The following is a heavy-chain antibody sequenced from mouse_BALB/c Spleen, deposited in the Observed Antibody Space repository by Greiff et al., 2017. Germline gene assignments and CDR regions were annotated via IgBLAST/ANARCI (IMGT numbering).Heavy chain of an antibody. Sequence: EVKLVESGGGLVQPGGSRKLSCAASGFTFSSFGMHWVRQAPEKGLEWVAYISSGSSTIYYADTVKGRFTISRDNPKNTLFLQMTSLRSEDTAMYYCARSLLRRYWYFDVWGAGTTVTVSS. J-gene: IGHJ1*01. CDR2: ISSGSSTI. CDR3: ARSLLRRYWYFDV. CDR1: GFTFSSFG. V-gene: IGHV5-17*02. D-gene: IGHD1-2*01.